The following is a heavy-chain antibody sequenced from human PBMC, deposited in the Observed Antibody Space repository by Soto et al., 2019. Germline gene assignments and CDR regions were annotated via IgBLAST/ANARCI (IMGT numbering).Heavy chain of an antibody. CDR2: IYYSGST. CDR3: ARPTYNSGSPFDY. V-gene: IGHV4-59*01. J-gene: IGHJ4*02. Sequence: PSETLSIACTDSGGSISSYYWSWIRQPPGKGLEWIGYIYYSGSTNYNPSLKSRVTISVDTSKNQFSLKLSSVTAADTAVYYCARPTYNSGSPFDYWGQGTLVTVS. D-gene: IGHD1-20*01. CDR1: GGSISSYY.